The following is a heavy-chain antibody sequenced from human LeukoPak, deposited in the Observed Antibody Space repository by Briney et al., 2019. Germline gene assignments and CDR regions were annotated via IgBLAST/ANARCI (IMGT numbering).Heavy chain of an antibody. V-gene: IGHV4-38-2*02. CDR1: GYSISSGYY. CDR2: IYHSGST. CDR3: ARDPSTFYYEL. J-gene: IGHJ4*02. D-gene: IGHD1-26*01. Sequence: SETLSLTCTVSGYSISSGYYWGWIRQPPGKGLEWIGSIYHSGSTYYNPSLKSRVTISVDTSKNQFSLKLSSVTAADTAVYYCARDPSTFYYELWGQGTLVTVSS.